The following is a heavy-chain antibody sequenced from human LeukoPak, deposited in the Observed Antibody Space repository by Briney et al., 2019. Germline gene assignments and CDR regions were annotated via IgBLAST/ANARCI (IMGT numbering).Heavy chain of an antibody. D-gene: IGHD3-3*01. J-gene: IGHJ4*02. CDR1: GVSFSSYY. V-gene: IGHV4-4*07. CDR3: ANSPKDYDFWCSYHLGFDC. Sequence: WETLSLTCTASGVSFSSYYMNWIRQAAGKGLEWVARIYSSGSTNYNHSPKSGVTILVILFKNPLSLELSPVTGRDTAVYFFANSPKDYDFWCSYHLGFDCWGQGTLVTVSP. CDR2: IYSSGST.